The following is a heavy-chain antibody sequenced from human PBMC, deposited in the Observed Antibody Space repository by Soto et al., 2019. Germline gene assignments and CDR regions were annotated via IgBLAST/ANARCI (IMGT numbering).Heavy chain of an antibody. CDR1: GFTFSSYG. J-gene: IGHJ6*02. V-gene: IGHV3-30*18. CDR3: AKEFFDVVYYYGMDV. Sequence: GGSLRLSCAASGFTFSSYGMHWVRQAPGKGLEWVAVISYDGSNKYYADSVKGRFTVSRDNSKNTLYLQMNSLRAEDTAVYYCAKEFFDVVYYYGMDVWGQGTTVTVSS. D-gene: IGHD3-3*01. CDR2: ISYDGSNK.